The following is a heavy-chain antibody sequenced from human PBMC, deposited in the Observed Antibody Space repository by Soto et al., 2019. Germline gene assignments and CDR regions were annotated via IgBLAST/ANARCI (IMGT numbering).Heavy chain of an antibody. D-gene: IGHD3-16*01. CDR1: GGSISSTNW. CDR2: IHHSGST. CDR3: ARNGDWGFYFDY. J-gene: IGHJ4*02. Sequence: QVQLQESGPGLVTPSGTLSLTCAVSGGSISSTNWWTWARQPPGKGLEWIGEIHHSGSTNYNPSLKKQVTISLDKSKNQFSLNLSSVTAADTAVYYCARNGDWGFYFDYWGQGTLVIVSS. V-gene: IGHV4-4*02.